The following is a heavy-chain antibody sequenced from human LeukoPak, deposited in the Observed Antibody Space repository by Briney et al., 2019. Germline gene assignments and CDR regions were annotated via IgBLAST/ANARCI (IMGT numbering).Heavy chain of an antibody. CDR2: IYHSGST. CDR3: ASQYDYGETNWYFDL. Sequence: SETLSLTCSVSGYSISSGYYWGWIRQPPGKGLEWIGSIYHSGSTYYNPSLKSRVTISVDTSKNQFSLKLSSVTATDTAVYYCASQYDYGETNWYFDLWGRGTLVTVSS. D-gene: IGHD4-17*01. J-gene: IGHJ2*01. CDR1: GYSISSGYY. V-gene: IGHV4-38-2*01.